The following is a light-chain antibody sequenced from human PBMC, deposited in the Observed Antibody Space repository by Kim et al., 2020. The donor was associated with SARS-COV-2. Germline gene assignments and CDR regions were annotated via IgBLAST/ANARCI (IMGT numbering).Light chain of an antibody. CDR3: QHYGSPVT. V-gene: IGKV3-20*01. Sequence: EIVLTQSPGTLSLSPGDRATLSCRASQSVSSNYLAWYQQRPGQAPGLLIFGASRRATGIPDRFSGSGSGTDFTLTISRLEPEDFAVYYCQHYGSPVTFGQGTKLEI. J-gene: IGKJ2*01. CDR1: QSVSSNY. CDR2: GAS.